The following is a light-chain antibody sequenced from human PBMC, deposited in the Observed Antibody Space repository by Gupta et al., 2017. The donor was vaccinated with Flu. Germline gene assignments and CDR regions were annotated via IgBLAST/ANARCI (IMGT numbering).Light chain of an antibody. CDR3: LNWHNNTYI. CDR2: FKVDSDK. CDR1: SGINVTTTR. J-gene: IGLJ1*01. V-gene: IGLV5-45*02. Sequence: QAVVPQPSSLSASPGTSASLPCTFDSGINVTTTRIYWIQQKPGRPPHYPLRFKVDSDKQHGSGVPGRFSGFKDGSTGAVTLLMSGIESEEEYYYYGLNWHNNTYIFGTGTERTVL.